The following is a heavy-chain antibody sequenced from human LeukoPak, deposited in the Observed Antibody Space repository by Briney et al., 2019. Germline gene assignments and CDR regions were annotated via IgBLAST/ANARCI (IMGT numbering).Heavy chain of an antibody. CDR2: INPSGGST. Sequence: GASVKVSCKASGYTFTNYYMHWVRQAPGQGLEWMGIINPSGGSTSYPQKFQGRVTMTRDTSTSTVYMELSSLRSEDTAVYYCARDLPGAGHFDYWGQGTLVTVSS. D-gene: IGHD6-19*01. CDR1: GYTFTNYY. CDR3: ARDLPGAGHFDY. J-gene: IGHJ4*02. V-gene: IGHV1-46*01.